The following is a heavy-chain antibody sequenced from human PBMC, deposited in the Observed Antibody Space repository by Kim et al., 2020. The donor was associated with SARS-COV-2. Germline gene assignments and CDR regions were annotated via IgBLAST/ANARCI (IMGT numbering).Heavy chain of an antibody. CDR3: ALTPYYYDSSGYYYFDY. J-gene: IGHJ4*02. D-gene: IGHD3-22*01. Sequence: GKGRLPISRDNAKNSLYLQMNSRRAEDTAVYYCALTPYYYDSSGYYYFDYWGQGTLVTVSS. V-gene: IGHV3-11*04.